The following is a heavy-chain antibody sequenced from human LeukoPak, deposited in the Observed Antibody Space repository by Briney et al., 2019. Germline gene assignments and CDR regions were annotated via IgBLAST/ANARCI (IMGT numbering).Heavy chain of an antibody. CDR1: GFTVSSNY. D-gene: IGHD5-24*01. Sequence: PGGSLRLSCAASGFTVSSNYMSWVRQAPGKGLEWVADIKQDGSEKYYVDSVKGRFTISRDNAKNSLYLQMNSLRAEDTAVYYCAREWMATILIDYWGQGTLVTVSS. V-gene: IGHV3-7*01. CDR3: AREWMATILIDY. CDR2: IKQDGSEK. J-gene: IGHJ4*02.